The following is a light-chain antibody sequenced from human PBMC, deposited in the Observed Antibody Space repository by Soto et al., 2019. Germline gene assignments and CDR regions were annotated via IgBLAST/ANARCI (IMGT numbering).Light chain of an antibody. CDR2: SAS. Sequence: DIQRTQSPSTLSASEGDTVSISCPASQSIRNWWAWYQQKPGKAPKLLTYSASSLESGVPSRFSGSGSGTEFTLTITSLQADDFAAYYCQQYSSYPLTFGGGTKVEIK. V-gene: IGKV1-5*03. CDR1: QSIRNW. J-gene: IGKJ4*01. CDR3: QQYSSYPLT.